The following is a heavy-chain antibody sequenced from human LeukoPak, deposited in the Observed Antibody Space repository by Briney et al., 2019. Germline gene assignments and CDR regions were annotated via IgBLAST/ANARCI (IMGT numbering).Heavy chain of an antibody. V-gene: IGHV3-48*03. D-gene: IGHD3-10*02. CDR2: ISSSGSTI. CDR3: AELGITMIGGV. CDR1: GFALSRHW. J-gene: IGHJ6*04. Sequence: GGSLRLSCAAAGFALSRHWMSWVRQAPGKGLEWVSYISSSGSTIYYADSVKGRFTISRDNAKNSLYLQMNSLRAEDTAVYYCAELGITMIGGVWGKGTTVTISS.